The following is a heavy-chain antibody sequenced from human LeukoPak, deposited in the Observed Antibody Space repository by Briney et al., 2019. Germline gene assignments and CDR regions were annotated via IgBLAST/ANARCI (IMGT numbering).Heavy chain of an antibody. CDR2: INPSGGST. D-gene: IGHD2-2*01. Sequence: GASVKVSCKASGYTFTSYYMHWVRQAPGQGLEWMGIINPSGGSTSYAQKFQGRVTMTRDTSTSTVYMELSSLRSEDTAVYYCARVRGYCSSTSCYEGYNFDYWGQGTLVTVSS. J-gene: IGHJ4*02. V-gene: IGHV1-46*01. CDR1: GYTFTSYY. CDR3: ARVRGYCSSTSCYEGYNFDY.